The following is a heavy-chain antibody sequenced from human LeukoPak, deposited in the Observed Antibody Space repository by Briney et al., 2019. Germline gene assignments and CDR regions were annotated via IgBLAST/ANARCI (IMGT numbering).Heavy chain of an antibody. CDR2: ISAYNGNT. V-gene: IGHV1-18*01. CDR3: ARVRYYDFWSGYSDWYFDL. Sequence: ASVKVSCKASGYTFTSYGISWVRQAPGQGLECMGWISAYNGNTNYAQKLQGRVTMTTDTSTSTAYMELRSLRSDDTAVYYCARVRYYDFWSGYSDWYFDLWGRGTLVTVSS. CDR1: GYTFTSYG. D-gene: IGHD3-3*01. J-gene: IGHJ2*01.